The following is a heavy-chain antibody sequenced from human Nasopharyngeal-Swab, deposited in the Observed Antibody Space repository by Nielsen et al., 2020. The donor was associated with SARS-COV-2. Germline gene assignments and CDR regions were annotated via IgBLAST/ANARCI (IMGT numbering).Heavy chain of an antibody. Sequence: GESLKISCAASGFTFSYYYMSWIRQAPGKGLEWVSYISSSGSTIYYADSVKGRFTISRDNAKNSLYLQMNSLRAEDTAVYYCARFWSGYYDYYYGMDVWGQGTTVTVSS. CDR2: ISSSGSTI. D-gene: IGHD3-3*01. J-gene: IGHJ6*02. CDR1: GFTFSYYY. CDR3: ARFWSGYYDYYYGMDV. V-gene: IGHV3-11*01.